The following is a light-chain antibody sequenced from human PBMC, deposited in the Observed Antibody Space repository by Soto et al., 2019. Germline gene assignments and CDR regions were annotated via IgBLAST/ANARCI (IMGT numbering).Light chain of an antibody. CDR1: QNINNY. Sequence: DIQMTQSPSSLSASVGDRVTITCRASQNINNYLSWYQQRPGKAPKLLIYAASSLQSGVPSRFSGSGSGTDFTLTISSLQSEDFAVYYCQQYNNWPPITFGQGTRLEIK. CDR3: QQYNNWPPIT. V-gene: IGKV1-27*01. J-gene: IGKJ5*01. CDR2: AAS.